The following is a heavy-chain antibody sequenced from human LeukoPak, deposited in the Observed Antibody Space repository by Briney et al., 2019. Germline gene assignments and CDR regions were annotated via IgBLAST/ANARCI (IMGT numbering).Heavy chain of an antibody. CDR2: ISGSGGST. Sequence: GGSLRLSCAASGSTFSSYAMSWVRQAPGKGLEWVSAISGSGGSTYYADSVKGRFTISRDNSKNTLYLQMNSLRAEDTAVYYCAKSGPLRFLEWLPLGYYYYMDVWGKGTTVTVSS. J-gene: IGHJ6*03. CDR3: AKSGPLRFLEWLPLGYYYYMDV. V-gene: IGHV3-23*01. D-gene: IGHD3-3*01. CDR1: GSTFSSYA.